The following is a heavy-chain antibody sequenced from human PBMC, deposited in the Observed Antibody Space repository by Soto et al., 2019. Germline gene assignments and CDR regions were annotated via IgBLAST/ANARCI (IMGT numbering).Heavy chain of an antibody. Sequence: QVQLQESGPGLVKPSGTLSLTCAVSSGSISSSNWWSWVRQPPGKGLEWIGEIYHSGSTNYNPSLKRRVTISVDKSKNPFPLKPGSGTAADTAVYYFASASRDRGPRSNRWGGGYYYYYMDVWGKGTTVTVSS. CDR2: IYHSGST. D-gene: IGHD3-16*01. CDR3: ASASRDRGPRSNRWGGGYYYYYMDV. CDR1: SGSISSSNW. J-gene: IGHJ6*03. V-gene: IGHV4-4*02.